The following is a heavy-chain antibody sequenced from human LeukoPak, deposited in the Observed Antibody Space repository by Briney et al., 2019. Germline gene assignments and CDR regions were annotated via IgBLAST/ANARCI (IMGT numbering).Heavy chain of an antibody. CDR2: ITMSGSVI. V-gene: IGHV3-11*01. Sequence: GGSLRLSCAASGFKFRDYYMSWIRQAPGKGLEWISYITMSGSVIQYSSSVKGRFTTSRDNARNSLYLHMNSLRADDTAVYYCARGGWPRGWFDPWGQGTLVTVSS. J-gene: IGHJ5*02. D-gene: IGHD6-19*01. CDR3: ARGGWPRGWFDP. CDR1: GFKFRDYY.